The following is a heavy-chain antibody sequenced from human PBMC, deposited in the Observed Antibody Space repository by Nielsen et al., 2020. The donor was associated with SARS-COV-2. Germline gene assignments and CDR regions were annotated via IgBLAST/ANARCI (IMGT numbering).Heavy chain of an antibody. V-gene: IGHV3-48*02. CDR2: ISSSSSTI. CDR1: GFTFSSYS. CDR3: ARDSSASDWLSYYYYYGMDV. D-gene: IGHD3-9*01. J-gene: IGHJ6*02. Sequence: GGSLRLSCAASGFTFSSYSMNWVRQAPGKGLEWASYISSSSSTIYYADSVKGRFTISRDNAKNSLYLQMNSLRDEDTAVYYCARDSSASDWLSYYYYYGMDVWGQGTTVTVSS.